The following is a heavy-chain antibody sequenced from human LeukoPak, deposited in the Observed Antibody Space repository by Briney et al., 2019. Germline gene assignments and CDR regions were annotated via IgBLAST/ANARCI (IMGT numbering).Heavy chain of an antibody. CDR3: ARLMYYDILTGYYPGDY. D-gene: IGHD3-9*01. V-gene: IGHV1-2*02. CDR2: INPNSGGT. J-gene: IGHJ4*02. CDR1: GYTFTGYY. Sequence: ASVKVSCKTSGYTFTGYYMHWVRQAPGQGLEWRGWINPNSGGTNYAQKFQGRVTRTRDTSISTAYMELSRLRSDDTAVYYCARLMYYDILTGYYPGDYWGQGTLVTVSS.